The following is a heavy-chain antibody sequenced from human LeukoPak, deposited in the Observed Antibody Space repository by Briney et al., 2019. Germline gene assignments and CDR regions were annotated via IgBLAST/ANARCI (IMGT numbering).Heavy chain of an antibody. CDR1: GYTFTGYY. V-gene: IGHV1-2*02. D-gene: IGHD2-2*01. Sequence: GASVKVSCKASGYTFTGYYMHWVRQAPGQGLEWMGWINPNSGGTNYAQKFQGRVTMTRDTPISTAYMELSRLRSDDTAVYYCARAMVYQRNNWFDPWGQGTLVTVSS. CDR2: INPNSGGT. J-gene: IGHJ5*02. CDR3: ARAMVYQRNNWFDP.